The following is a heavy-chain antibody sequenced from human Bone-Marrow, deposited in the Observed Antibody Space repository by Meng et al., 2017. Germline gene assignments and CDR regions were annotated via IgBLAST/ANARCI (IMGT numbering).Heavy chain of an antibody. CDR3: ARGTPGRSYSDY. Sequence: QVQPVQSGAEVKKPGASVKVSCKASDYTFTGYGRSWVRQAPGQGLEWMAWLGAHDGDTSHAPKFQGRVTVSADRPTATAYMELRSLRSDDTAVYYCARGTPGRSYSDYWGQGTLVTVSS. CDR1: DYTFTGYG. V-gene: IGHV1-18*01. J-gene: IGHJ4*02. D-gene: IGHD3-10*01. CDR2: LGAHDGDT.